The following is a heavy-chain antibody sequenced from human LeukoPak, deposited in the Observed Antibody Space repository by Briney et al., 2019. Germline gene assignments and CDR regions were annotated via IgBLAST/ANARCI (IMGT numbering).Heavy chain of an antibody. Sequence: GGSLRLSCVASGFTFSSYSMSWVRQAPGKGLEWVSYISSSSSTIYYADFGKGRFSVSRDNAKNSLYLHMNSLRDEDTAVYYCARDGPYSGSYFADFDYWGQGTLITVSS. CDR2: ISSSSSTI. CDR3: ARDGPYSGSYFADFDY. V-gene: IGHV3-48*02. D-gene: IGHD1-26*01. CDR1: GFTFSSYS. J-gene: IGHJ4*02.